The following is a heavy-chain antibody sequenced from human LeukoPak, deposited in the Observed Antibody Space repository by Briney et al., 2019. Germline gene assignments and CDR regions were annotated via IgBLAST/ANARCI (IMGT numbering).Heavy chain of an antibody. CDR1: GGTFSSYA. J-gene: IGHJ4*02. V-gene: IGHV1-69*13. Sequence: SVKVSCKASGGTFSSYAISWVRQAPGQGLEWMGGIIPIFGTANYAQKFQGRVTITADESTSTAYMELSSLRSEDTAVYYCARSYVRVPAALTYFDYWGQGTLVTVSS. CDR2: IIPIFGTA. CDR3: ARSYVRVPAALTYFDY. D-gene: IGHD2-2*01.